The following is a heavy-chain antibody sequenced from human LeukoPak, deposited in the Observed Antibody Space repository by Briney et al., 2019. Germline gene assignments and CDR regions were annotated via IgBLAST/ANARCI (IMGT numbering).Heavy chain of an antibody. CDR2: ISFITNVK. J-gene: IGHJ3*02. V-gene: IGHV3-30-3*01. Sequence: GGALRLSCAASGFSLSSRVMHWLRQPPRKGLEWVSGISFITNVKHYADSVKGRFTISGDISKNTLYLEVNSLMMEDTAVYFCAREGYSSGHSPAFDMWGEGTTVTVSS. D-gene: IGHD2-15*01. CDR3: AREGYSSGHSPAFDM. CDR1: GFSLSSRV.